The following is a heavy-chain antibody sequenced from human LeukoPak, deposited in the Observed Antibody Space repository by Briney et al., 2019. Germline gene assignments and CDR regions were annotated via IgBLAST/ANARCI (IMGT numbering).Heavy chain of an antibody. CDR3: ARYCSGGSCPGPNYGMDV. V-gene: IGHV4-31*03. D-gene: IGHD2-15*01. J-gene: IGHJ6*02. Sequence: SETLSLTCTVSGGSISSGGYYWSWIRQHPGKGLEWIGYIYYSGSTYYNPSLKSRVTISVDRSKNQFSLKLSSVTAADTAVYYCARYCSGGSCPGPNYGMDVWGQGTTVTVSS. CDR2: IYYSGST. CDR1: GGSISSGGYY.